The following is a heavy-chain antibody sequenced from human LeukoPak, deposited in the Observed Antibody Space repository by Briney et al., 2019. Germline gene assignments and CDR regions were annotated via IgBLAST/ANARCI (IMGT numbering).Heavy chain of an antibody. CDR1: GFTFSSYW. CDR2: INSDGSST. V-gene: IGHV3-74*01. Sequence: GGSLRLSCAASGFTFSSYWMHWVRQAPGKGLVWVSRINSDGSSTSYADSVKGRFTISRDNAKNTLYLQMNSLGAEDTAVYYCARAWIRSDAFDIWGQGTMVTVSS. J-gene: IGHJ3*02. CDR3: ARAWIRSDAFDI. D-gene: IGHD5-12*01.